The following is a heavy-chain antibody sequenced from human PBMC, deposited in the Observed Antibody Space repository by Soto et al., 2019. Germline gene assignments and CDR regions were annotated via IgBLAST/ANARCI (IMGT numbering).Heavy chain of an antibody. CDR1: GFSFNIFA. V-gene: IGHV3-23*01. CDR2: ISGSGGST. CDR3: ARPRPFTIFGVVTRLDV. J-gene: IGHJ6*02. Sequence: GGSLRLSCAASGFSFNIFAMNWVRQAPGKGLEWVSAISGSGGSTYYADSVKGRFTISRDNAKNSLYLQMNSLRAEDTAVYYCARPRPFTIFGVVTRLDVWGQGTTVTVSS. D-gene: IGHD3-3*01.